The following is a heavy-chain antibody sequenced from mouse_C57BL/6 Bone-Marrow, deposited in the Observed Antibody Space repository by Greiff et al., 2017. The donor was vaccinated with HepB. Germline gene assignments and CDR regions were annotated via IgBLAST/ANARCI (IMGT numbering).Heavy chain of an antibody. CDR1: GYTFTSYW. J-gene: IGHJ1*03. CDR3: ARRISTVRGYFDV. D-gene: IGHD1-1*01. Sequence: QVQLQQPGAELVMPGASVKLSCKASGYTFTSYWMHWVKQRPGQGLEWIGEIDPSDSYTNYNQKFKGKSTLTVDKSSSTAYMQLSSLTSEDSAVYYCARRISTVRGYFDVWGTGTTVTVSS. V-gene: IGHV1-69*01. CDR2: IDPSDSYT.